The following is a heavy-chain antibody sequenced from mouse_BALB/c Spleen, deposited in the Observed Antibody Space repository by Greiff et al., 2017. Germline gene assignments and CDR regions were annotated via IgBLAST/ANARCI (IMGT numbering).Heavy chain of an antibody. CDR3: ARGFLITTVVAFDY. Sequence: VQLQQSGPELVKPGASVKIPCKASGYTFTDYNMDWVKQSHGKSLEWIGDINPNNGGTIYNQKFKGKATLTVDKSSSTAYMELRSLTSEDTAVYYCARGFLITTVVAFDYWGQGTTLTVSS. CDR1: GYTFTDYN. V-gene: IGHV1-18*01. D-gene: IGHD1-1*01. CDR2: INPNNGGT. J-gene: IGHJ2*01.